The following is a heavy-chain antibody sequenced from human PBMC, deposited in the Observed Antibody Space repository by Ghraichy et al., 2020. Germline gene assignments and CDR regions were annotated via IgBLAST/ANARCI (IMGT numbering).Heavy chain of an antibody. D-gene: IGHD1-14*01. CDR3: ARDDHRNDY. V-gene: IGHV3-7*03. CDR2: IKQDGSEK. J-gene: IGHJ4*02. Sequence: GESLNISCAASGFTFSSYWMSWVRQAPGKGLEWVANIKQDGSEKYYVDSVKGRFTISRDNAKNSLYLQMNSLRAEDTAVYYCARDDHRNDYWGQGTLVTVSS. CDR1: GFTFSSYW.